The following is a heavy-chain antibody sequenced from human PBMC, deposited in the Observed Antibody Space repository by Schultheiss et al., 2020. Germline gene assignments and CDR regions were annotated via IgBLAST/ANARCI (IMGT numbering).Heavy chain of an antibody. V-gene: IGHV4-59*12. D-gene: IGHD3-22*01. CDR1: GFTFSNAW. CDR3: AREGNYYENSGQFDY. CDR2: IYYSGST. Sequence: GSLRLSCAASGFTFSNAWMSWVRQGPGKGLEWIGYIYYSGSTNYNPSLKSRVTISVDTSKNQFSLKLSSVTAADTAVYYCAREGNYYENSGQFDYWGQGTLVTVSS. J-gene: IGHJ4*02.